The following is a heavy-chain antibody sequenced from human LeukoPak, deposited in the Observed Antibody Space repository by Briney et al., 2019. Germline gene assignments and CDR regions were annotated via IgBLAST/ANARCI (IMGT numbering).Heavy chain of an antibody. D-gene: IGHD7-27*01. CDR2: IIPILGIA. CDR1: GGTFSSYA. V-gene: IGHV1-69*04. J-gene: IGHJ4*02. Sequence: GSSVKVSCKASGGTFSSYAISWVRQAPGQGLEWMGRIIPILGIANYAQKFQGRVTITADKSTSTAYMELSSLRSEDTAVYYCARDEVTGDPPRFDYWGQGTLVTVSS. CDR3: ARDEVTGDPPRFDY.